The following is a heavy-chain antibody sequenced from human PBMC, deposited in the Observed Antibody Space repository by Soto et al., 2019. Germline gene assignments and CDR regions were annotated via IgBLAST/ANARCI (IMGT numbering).Heavy chain of an antibody. CDR1: GASISSGAYY. Sequence: QVQLKESGPGLVKPSQTLSLTCTVSGASISSGAYYWSWIRQPPGKGLESIGYIYYSGNTYYNPSLKSRVTISVDTSKNQFSLKMSSVTAADTAVYFCARLVNTVSTWWFDPWGQGTLVTVSS. J-gene: IGHJ5*02. V-gene: IGHV4-30-4*01. CDR3: ARLVNTVSTWWFDP. CDR2: IYYSGNT. D-gene: IGHD4-17*01.